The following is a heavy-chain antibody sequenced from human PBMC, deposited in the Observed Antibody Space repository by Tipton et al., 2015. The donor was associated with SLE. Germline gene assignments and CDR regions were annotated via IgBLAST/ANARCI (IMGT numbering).Heavy chain of an antibody. V-gene: IGHV4-39*07. CDR2: IYVRGTP. CDR3: AIAVAGTLFFDY. D-gene: IGHD6-19*01. J-gene: IGHJ4*02. Sequence: TLSLTCTVSGVSISSSSYYWGWIRQSPGKGLEWLGSIYVRGTPLYNPSLNSRITISVDTSRNQFSLRLTSMTAADTAVYYCAIAVAGTLFFDYWGQGTLVTVSS. CDR1: GVSISSSSYY.